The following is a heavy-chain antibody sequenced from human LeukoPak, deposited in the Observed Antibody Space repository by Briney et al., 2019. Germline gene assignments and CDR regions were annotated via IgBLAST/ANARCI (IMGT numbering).Heavy chain of an antibody. D-gene: IGHD4-23*01. CDR1: GGSVSSGSYY. V-gene: IGHV4-30-2*01. Sequence: PSETLSLTCTVSGGSVSSGSYYWSWIRQPPGKGLEWIGYIYYSGRSYCNPSLKSRVTISLDRSKNQFSLRLSSVTAADTAVYFCARGYGDNPGAFDIWGQGTLVTVSS. CDR3: ARGYGDNPGAFDI. J-gene: IGHJ3*02. CDR2: IYYSGRS.